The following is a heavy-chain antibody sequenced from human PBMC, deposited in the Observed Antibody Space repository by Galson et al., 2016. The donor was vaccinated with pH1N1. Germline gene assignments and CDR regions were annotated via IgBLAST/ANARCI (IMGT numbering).Heavy chain of an antibody. CDR2: TYYRARWYN. CDR3: ARWDHSASYIDV. J-gene: IGHJ4*02. D-gene: IGHD3-10*01. CDR1: GDSVSSHTSA. Sequence: CAISGDSVSSHTSAWTWLRQSPSRGLEWLGRTYYRARWYNNYGVSVAGRISITPDTAKNQFSLQVKSVNPEDTAVYFCARWDHSASYIDVWGQGTLVTVSS. V-gene: IGHV6-1*01.